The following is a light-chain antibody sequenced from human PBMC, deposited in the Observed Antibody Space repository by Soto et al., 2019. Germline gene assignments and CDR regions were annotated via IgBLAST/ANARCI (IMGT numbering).Light chain of an antibody. J-gene: IGKJ5*01. CDR1: QTVNNNY. CDR2: AAS. V-gene: IGKV3D-20*02. CDR3: QQRSNWPPT. Sequence: ELVLTQSPGTLSLSPGERATLSCRASQTVNNNYLAWYQQIPGQAPRLLIYAASTRATGIPARFSGSGSGTDFTLTISSLEPEDFAVYYCQQRSNWPPTFGQGTRLEIK.